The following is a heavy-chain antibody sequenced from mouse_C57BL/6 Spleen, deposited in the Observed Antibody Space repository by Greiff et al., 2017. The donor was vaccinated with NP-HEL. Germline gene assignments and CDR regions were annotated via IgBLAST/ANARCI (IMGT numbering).Heavy chain of an antibody. CDR3: ARERDDYDGAMDY. V-gene: IGHV5-16*01. J-gene: IGHJ4*01. CDR1: GFTFSDYY. D-gene: IGHD2-4*01. Sequence: EVQLVESEGGLVQPGSSMKLSCTASGFTFSDYYMAWVRQVPEKGLEWVANINYDGSSTYYLDSLKSRFIISRDNAKNILYLQMSSLKSEDTATYYCARERDDYDGAMDYWGQGTSVTVSS. CDR2: INYDGSST.